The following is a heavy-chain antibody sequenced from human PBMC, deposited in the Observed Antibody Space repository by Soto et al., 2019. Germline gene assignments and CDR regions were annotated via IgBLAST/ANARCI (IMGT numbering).Heavy chain of an antibody. Sequence: PGGSLRLSCAASGFTFGSHAMSWVRQATGKGLEWVSGIRGGGDRTHYSDSVKGRFTVSRDNSKSTLYLQMNSPRADDTAVYYCARDRGSYNPPYYYYYGLADWGQGTTVTVSS. CDR1: GFTFGSHA. V-gene: IGHV3-23*01. CDR3: ARDRGSYNPPYYYYYGLAD. CDR2: IRGGGDRT. J-gene: IGHJ6*02. D-gene: IGHD1-26*01.